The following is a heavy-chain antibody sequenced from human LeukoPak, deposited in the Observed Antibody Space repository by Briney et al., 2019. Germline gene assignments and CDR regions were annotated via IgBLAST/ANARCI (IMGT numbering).Heavy chain of an antibody. D-gene: IGHD3-22*01. CDR3: ATPTMIGYYFDY. Sequence: ASVKVSCKVSGYTLTELSMHWVRQAPGKGLEWMGCFDPEDGETIYAQKFQGRVTMTGDTSTDTAYMELSSLRSEDTAVYYCATPTMIGYYFDYWRQGTLVTVSS. CDR1: GYTLTELS. V-gene: IGHV1-24*01. CDR2: FDPEDGET. J-gene: IGHJ4*02.